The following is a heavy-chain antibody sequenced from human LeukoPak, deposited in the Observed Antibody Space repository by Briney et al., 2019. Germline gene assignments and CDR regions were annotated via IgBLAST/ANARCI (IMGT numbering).Heavy chain of an antibody. Sequence: GGSLRFSCAASGFTFSSYAMSWVRQAPGKGLEWVSAISSSGGSTSYADSVKGRFTISSDNSKNALFLQMSSLRPEDTAVYYCAKGGSSTWYSPYDYWGQGTLVTVSS. CDR1: GFTFSSYA. V-gene: IGHV3-23*01. J-gene: IGHJ4*02. CDR3: AKGGSSTWYSPYDY. D-gene: IGHD6-13*01. CDR2: ISSSGGST.